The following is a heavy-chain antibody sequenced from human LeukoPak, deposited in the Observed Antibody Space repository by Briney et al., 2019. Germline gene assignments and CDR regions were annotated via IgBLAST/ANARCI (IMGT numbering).Heavy chain of an antibody. V-gene: IGHV4-59*01. CDR3: ARAIVEVPAAILYFDY. CDR1: GGSISSYY. Sequence: SETLSLTCTVSGGSISSYYWSWIRQPPGKGLEWIGYIYYSGSTNYNPSLKSRVTISVDTSKNQFSLKLSSVTAADTAVYYCARAIVEVPAAILYFDYWGQGTLVTVSS. D-gene: IGHD2-2*02. J-gene: IGHJ4*02. CDR2: IYYSGST.